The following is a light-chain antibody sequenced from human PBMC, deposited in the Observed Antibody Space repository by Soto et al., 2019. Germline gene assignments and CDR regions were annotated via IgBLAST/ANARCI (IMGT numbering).Light chain of an antibody. J-gene: IGKJ5*01. Sequence: IVLTQSPGTLSLSPGETATLSCRASQSVSTTFLAWYQQKPGQAPRLLIHAAFTRATGIPDRFSGSGSGTDFTITISRLDPEDSAVYYCQQYGSSLITFGQGTRLE. V-gene: IGKV3-20*01. CDR1: QSVSTTF. CDR2: AAF. CDR3: QQYGSSLIT.